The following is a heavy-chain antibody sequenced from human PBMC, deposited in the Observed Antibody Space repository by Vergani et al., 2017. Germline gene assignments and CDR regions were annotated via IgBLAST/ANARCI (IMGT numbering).Heavy chain of an antibody. J-gene: IGHJ3*02. D-gene: IGHD3-3*01. CDR1: GGSISSGGYY. Sequence: QVQLPKSGPGLVKPSQTLSLTCTVSGGSISSGGYYWSWIRQHPGKGLEWIGYIYYSGSTYYNPSLKSRVTISVDTSKNQFSLKLSSVTAADTAVYYCARGLPVPQQIFGVVTVAFDIWGQGTMVTVSS. V-gene: IGHV4-31*03. CDR3: ARGLPVPQQIFGVVTVAFDI. CDR2: IYYSGST.